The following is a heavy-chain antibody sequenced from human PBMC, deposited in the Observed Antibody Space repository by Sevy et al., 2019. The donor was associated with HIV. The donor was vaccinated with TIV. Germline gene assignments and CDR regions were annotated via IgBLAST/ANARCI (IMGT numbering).Heavy chain of an antibody. V-gene: IGHV3-74*01. CDR1: GFSFRNYW. Sequence: GGSLRLSCAASGFSFRNYWMHWVRQAPGKGLVWVSRISFDGSTTTYADSVKGRFTISRDNAKNTLYLQRNSLRAEDTAVYYGAREVGRGHDYWGQGTLVTVSS. D-gene: IGHD1-26*01. CDR2: ISFDGSTT. J-gene: IGHJ4*02. CDR3: AREVGRGHDY.